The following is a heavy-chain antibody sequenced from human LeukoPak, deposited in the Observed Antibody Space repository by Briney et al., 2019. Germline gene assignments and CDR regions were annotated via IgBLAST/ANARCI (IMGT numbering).Heavy chain of an antibody. CDR1: GFTFRTYA. D-gene: IGHD1-26*01. CDR3: ARDSGSYPQPTDY. V-gene: IGHV3-23*01. J-gene: IGHJ4*02. Sequence: SGGSLRLSCAASGFTFRTYAMTWVRQAPGKGLEWVSSITGNGGSTYYADSVKGRFSISRDNSKNTLYLQMDSLRAEDTAVYHCARDSGSYPQPTDYWGQGTLVTVSS. CDR2: ITGNGGST.